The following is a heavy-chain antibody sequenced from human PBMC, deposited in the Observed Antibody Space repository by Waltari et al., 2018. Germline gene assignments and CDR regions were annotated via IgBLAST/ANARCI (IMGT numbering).Heavy chain of an antibody. CDR2: IYWNDDK. D-gene: IGHD6-13*01. J-gene: IGHJ4*02. CDR1: GG. V-gene: IGHV2-5*01. CDR3: THTSGAGNSACFDC. Sequence: GGVGWIRQPPGKALEWLALIYWNDDKRYSPSLKNRLTITKDTSKNQVVLTMTNMDPVDTATYYCTHTSGAGNSACFDCWGQGTLVTVSS.